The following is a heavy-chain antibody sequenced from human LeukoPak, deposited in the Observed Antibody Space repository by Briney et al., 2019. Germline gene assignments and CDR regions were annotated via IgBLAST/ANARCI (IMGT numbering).Heavy chain of an antibody. D-gene: IGHD2-15*01. V-gene: IGHV4-38-2*01. Sequence: SETLSLTCAVSGYSIRSGYYWGWIRQPPGKGLEWIGSIYHSGSTYYNPSLKSRVTISVDTSKNQFSLKLSSVTAADTAVYYCARVNVVVVAATRSHYFDYWGQGTLVTVSS. CDR1: GYSIRSGYY. CDR3: ARVNVVVVAATRSHYFDY. CDR2: IYHSGST. J-gene: IGHJ4*02.